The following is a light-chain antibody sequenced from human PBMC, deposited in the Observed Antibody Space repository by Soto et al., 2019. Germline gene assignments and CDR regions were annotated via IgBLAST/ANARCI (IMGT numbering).Light chain of an antibody. J-gene: IGKJ5*01. V-gene: IGKV1-9*01. CDR1: QGISSY. CDR2: AAS. Sequence: DIQLTQSPSFLSASVGDRVTITCRASQGISSYLAWYQQKPGKAPKPLIYAASTLQSGVTSRFSGSGAGTEFTLTISSLQTEDFATYYCQQLNSYPTFGQGTRLEIK. CDR3: QQLNSYPT.